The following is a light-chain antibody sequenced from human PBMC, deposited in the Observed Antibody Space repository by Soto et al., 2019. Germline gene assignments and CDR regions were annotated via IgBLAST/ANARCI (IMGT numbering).Light chain of an antibody. CDR3: QQSYSTPFT. CDR2: AAS. Sequence: DIQMTQSPSSLSASVGDRVTITCRASQSISSYLNWYQQKPGKAPKLLIYAASSLQSGVPSRSSGSGSGTDFTLTISSRQPEDFATYYYQQSYSTPFTFGQATRLEIK. CDR1: QSISSY. J-gene: IGKJ5*01. V-gene: IGKV1-39*01.